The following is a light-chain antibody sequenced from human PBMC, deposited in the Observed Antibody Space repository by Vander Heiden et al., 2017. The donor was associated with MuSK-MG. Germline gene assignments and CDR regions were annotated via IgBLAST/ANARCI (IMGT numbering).Light chain of an antibody. V-gene: IGKV1-5*01. Sequence: DIQMTQSPSTLSASVGDRVTITCRASQSITNWLAWYQQKPVKAPKVLISDVSEWESGVPYRFSGSGSGKEFTLTISSRQTDDSANYYWQQYTSFSTFGQGTKVEIK. CDR2: DVS. J-gene: IGKJ2*01. CDR3: QQYTSFST. CDR1: QSITNW.